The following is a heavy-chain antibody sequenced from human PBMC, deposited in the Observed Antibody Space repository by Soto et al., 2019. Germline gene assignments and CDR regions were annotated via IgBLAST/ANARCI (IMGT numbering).Heavy chain of an antibody. CDR3: ARQVAVVTDWYFDL. D-gene: IGHD2-15*01. Sequence: QVQLVESGGGVVQPGRSLRLSCAASGFTFSSYAMHWVRQAPGKGLEWVAVISYDGSNKYYADSVKGRFTISRDNSKNTLYLHMNSLRAEDTAVYYCARQVAVVTDWYFDLWGRGTLVTVSS. J-gene: IGHJ2*01. V-gene: IGHV3-30-3*01. CDR1: GFTFSSYA. CDR2: ISYDGSNK.